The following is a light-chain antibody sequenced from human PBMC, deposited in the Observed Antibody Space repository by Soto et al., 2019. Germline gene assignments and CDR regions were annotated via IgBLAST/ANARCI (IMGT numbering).Light chain of an antibody. Sequence: EIVMTQSPATLSVSPGGRATLSCRASHSISDTLAWYQQKPGQAPRLLIYGASTRATGFPARFSGSGSGTDFTLTISSLQSEDFAVYYCQQYNNWPWTFGQGTKVEIK. V-gene: IGKV3-15*01. CDR1: HSISDT. CDR2: GAS. CDR3: QQYNNWPWT. J-gene: IGKJ1*01.